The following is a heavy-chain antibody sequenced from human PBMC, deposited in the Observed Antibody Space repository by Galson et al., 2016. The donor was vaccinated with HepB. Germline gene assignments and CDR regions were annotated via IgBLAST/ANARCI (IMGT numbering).Heavy chain of an antibody. D-gene: IGHD3-3*01. V-gene: IGHV1-18*04. CDR1: GYSFTSYS. J-gene: IGHJ4*02. CDR3: ARGALDLEWLFVVG. CDR2: ISTYNGNT. Sequence: SVKVSCKASGYSFTSYSISWVRQAPGQGLEWMGWISTYNGNTNYAQKFQGRVTMTTDTYTGTAYMELRSLRSDDTAVYYCARGALDLEWLFVVGWGQGTLVTVSS.